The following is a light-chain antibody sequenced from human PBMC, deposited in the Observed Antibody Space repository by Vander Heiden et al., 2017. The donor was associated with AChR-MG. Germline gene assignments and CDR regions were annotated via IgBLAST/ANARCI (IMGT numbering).Light chain of an antibody. V-gene: IGLV2-23*01. J-gene: IGLJ1*01. CDR1: GSDVGRYNL. CDR2: EDS. CDR3: YSYGGSDTFV. Sequence: QSALTQPASVSGSPGQSITISCSGTGSDVGRYNLVSWYQQHPGKAPKLMMYEDSKRPSGVSNRFSGSKSGNTASLTISGLQAEDEADYYCYSYGGSDTFVFGTGTKVTVL.